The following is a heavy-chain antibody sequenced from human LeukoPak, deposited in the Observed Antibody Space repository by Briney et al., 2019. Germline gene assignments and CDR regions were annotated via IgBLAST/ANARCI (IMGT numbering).Heavy chain of an antibody. CDR1: GYTFTSYA. Sequence: GASVKVSCKASGYTFTSYAMNWVRQAPGQGLEWMGWINTNTGNPTYAQGFTGRFVFSLDTSVSTAYLQISSLKAADTAVYYCARDKLEDTAMVTGYYYGMDVWGQGTTVTVSS. D-gene: IGHD5-18*01. V-gene: IGHV7-4-1*02. J-gene: IGHJ6*02. CDR2: INTNTGNP. CDR3: ARDKLEDTAMVTGYYYGMDV.